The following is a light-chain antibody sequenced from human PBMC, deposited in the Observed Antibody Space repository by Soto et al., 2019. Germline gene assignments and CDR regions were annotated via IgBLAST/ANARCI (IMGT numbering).Light chain of an antibody. CDR1: QSVSSYY. V-gene: IGKV3-20*01. Sequence: EIVFTQSPGTLSLTPGERATLSCRASQSVSSYYLAWYQQKPGQAPRLLIYAAASRATGVPDRFSGSGSGTDFTFVISGLEPEDFAVYYCQQYNSYSEAFGQGANVDIK. CDR2: AAA. CDR3: QQYNSYSEA. J-gene: IGKJ1*01.